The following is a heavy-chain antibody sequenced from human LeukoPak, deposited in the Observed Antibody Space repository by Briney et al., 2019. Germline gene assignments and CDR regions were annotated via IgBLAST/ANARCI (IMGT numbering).Heavy chain of an antibody. J-gene: IGHJ4*02. D-gene: IGHD3-16*02. CDR3: AKLYYDYVWGSYRPTSFDY. Sequence: GGSLRLSCAASGFTVSSNYMSWVRQAPGKGLEWVSVIYSGGSTYYADSVKGRFTISRDNSKNTLYLQMNSLRAEDTAVYYCAKLYYDYVWGSYRPTSFDYWGQGTLVTVSS. CDR1: GFTVSSNY. CDR2: IYSGGST. V-gene: IGHV3-66*02.